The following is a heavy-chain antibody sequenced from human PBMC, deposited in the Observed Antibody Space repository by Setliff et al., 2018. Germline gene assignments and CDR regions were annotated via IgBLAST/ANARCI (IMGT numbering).Heavy chain of an antibody. CDR3: ARAPRYFDPTGSYFDF. J-gene: IGHJ4*02. Sequence: SETLSLTCTVSGASVSGDSYYWGWIRQPPGKGLEWIASTYYSGSTYYNPSLKSRVTISVDTSKNQFSLKLTSVTAADTAVYYCARAPRYFDPTGSYFDFWGQGTLVTVSS. CDR2: TYYSGST. D-gene: IGHD3-22*01. CDR1: GASVSGDSYY. V-gene: IGHV4-39*07.